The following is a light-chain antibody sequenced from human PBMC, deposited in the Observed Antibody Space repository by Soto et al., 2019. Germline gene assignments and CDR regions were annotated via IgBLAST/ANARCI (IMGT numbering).Light chain of an antibody. V-gene: IGLV1-44*01. J-gene: IGLJ1*01. CDR3: FSYTSSGTYV. Sequence: QSVLTQPPSASGTPGQRVTSSCSGSSSNIGSNTVNWYQQLPGTAPKLLIYSNNQRPSGVPDRFSGSKSGTSASLAISGLQSEDEADYYCFSYTSSGTYVFGTGTKVTVL. CDR2: SNN. CDR1: SSNIGSNT.